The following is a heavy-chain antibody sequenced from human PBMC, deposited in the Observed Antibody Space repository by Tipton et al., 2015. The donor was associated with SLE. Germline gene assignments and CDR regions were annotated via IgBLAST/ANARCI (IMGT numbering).Heavy chain of an antibody. Sequence: LRLSCTVSGGSISSGSYYWSWIRQPAGKGLEWIGRIYTSGSTNYNPSLKSRVTISVDTSKNQFSLKLSSVTAADTAVYYCATARGVTTGWYFDLWGRGTLVTVSS. CDR3: ATARGVTTGWYFDL. CDR1: GGSISSGSYY. D-gene: IGHD4-17*01. V-gene: IGHV4-61*02. CDR2: IYTSGST. J-gene: IGHJ2*01.